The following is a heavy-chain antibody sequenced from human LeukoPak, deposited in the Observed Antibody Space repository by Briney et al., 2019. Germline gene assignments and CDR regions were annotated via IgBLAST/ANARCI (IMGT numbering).Heavy chain of an antibody. Sequence: GRSLRLSCTGSGFTLGEYALSWVRQAPGKGLGWIGSIRSEAYGGSTQYAASVTGRFTLSRDNSGNIVYLQMNSLQIDDTAMYYCTRDEKQSYFDTAAFWTLFDYWGQGTLVTVSS. D-gene: IGHD3/OR15-3a*01. V-gene: IGHV3-49*04. CDR1: GFTLGEYA. CDR2: IRSEAYGGST. CDR3: TRDEKQSYFDTAAFWTLFDY. J-gene: IGHJ4*02.